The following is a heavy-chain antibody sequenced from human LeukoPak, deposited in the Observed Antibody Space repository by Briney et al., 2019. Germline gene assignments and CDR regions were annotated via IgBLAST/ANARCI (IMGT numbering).Heavy chain of an antibody. D-gene: IGHD6-13*01. CDR3: ARDRAGGSSLDY. V-gene: IGHV4-4*07. CDR2: VYSSGTT. J-gene: IGHJ4*02. CDR1: SGSISSYY. Sequence: SETLSLTCSVSSGSISSYYWSWIRQPAGKGLEWIGRVYSSGTTDYNPSLQSRVSMSVDTSKNQFSLKLSSVTAADTAVDYCARDRAGGSSLDYWGQGTLVTVSS.